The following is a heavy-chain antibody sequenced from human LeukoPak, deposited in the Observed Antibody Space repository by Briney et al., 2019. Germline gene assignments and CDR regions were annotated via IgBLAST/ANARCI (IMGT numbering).Heavy chain of an antibody. V-gene: IGHV7-4-1*02. CDR2: INTNTGNP. D-gene: IGHD6-13*01. Sequence: ASVKVSCKASGYTFTSYAMNWVRQAPGQGLEWMGWINTNTGNPTYAQGFTGRFVFSLDTSVSTAYLQISSLKAEDTAVYYCARTLSSSRYSSSHDAFDIWGQGTMVTVSS. CDR1: GYTFTSYA. J-gene: IGHJ3*02. CDR3: ARTLSSSRYSSSHDAFDI.